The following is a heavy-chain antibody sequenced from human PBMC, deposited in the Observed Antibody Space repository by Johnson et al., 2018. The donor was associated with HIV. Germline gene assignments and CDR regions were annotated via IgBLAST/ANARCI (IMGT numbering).Heavy chain of an antibody. CDR2: IKRKTDGGTT. Sequence: VQLVESGGGLVKPGGSLRLSCAASGFTFSNAWMNWVRQAPGKGLEWVGRIKRKTDGGTTDYAEPVKGRFTISRDDSKTTLFLQMNSLKIEDTAVYYCTTDLGVVGGFDIWGQGTMVSVS. CDR1: GFTFSNAW. D-gene: IGHD4-23*01. V-gene: IGHV3-15*01. J-gene: IGHJ3*02. CDR3: TTDLGVVGGFDI.